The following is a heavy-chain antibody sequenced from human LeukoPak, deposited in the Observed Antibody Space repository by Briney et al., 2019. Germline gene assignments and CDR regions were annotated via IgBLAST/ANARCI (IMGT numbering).Heavy chain of an antibody. V-gene: IGHV3-30*18. CDR1: GFTFSSYG. Sequence: GRSLRLSCAASGFTFSSYGMHWVRQAPGKGLEWVAVISHDGSNKYYADSVKGRFTISRDNSKNTLYLQMNSLRAEDTAVYYCAKDLGGSGWYLDYWGQGTLVTVSS. CDR2: ISHDGSNK. CDR3: AKDLGGSGWYLDY. D-gene: IGHD6-19*01. J-gene: IGHJ4*02.